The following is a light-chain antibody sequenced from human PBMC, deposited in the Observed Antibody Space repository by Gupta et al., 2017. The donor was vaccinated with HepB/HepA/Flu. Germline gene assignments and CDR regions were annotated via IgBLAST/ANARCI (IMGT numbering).Light chain of an antibody. CDR1: QSISIY. V-gene: IGKV1-39*01. CDR3: QQSYSTPFT. J-gene: IGKJ3*01. CDR2: AAS. Sequence: DIQMTQSPSSLSASVGDRVTITCRASQSISIYLNWYHQKPGKAPKLLIYAASTLQSGVPSRFSGSGSGTDFTITISSLQPEDFGTYYCQQSYSTPFTFGPGTKVDVK.